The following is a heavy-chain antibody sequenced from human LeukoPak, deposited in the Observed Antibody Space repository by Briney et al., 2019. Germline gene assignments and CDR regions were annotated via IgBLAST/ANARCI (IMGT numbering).Heavy chain of an antibody. CDR2: ISGSGGGT. D-gene: IGHD2-15*01. CDR3: AKPEPNCSGGSCYQAPFDY. CDR1: GVTFSSYV. V-gene: IGHV3-23*01. J-gene: IGHJ4*02. Sequence: GGSLRLSCEASGVTFSSYVMSWVRQAPGKGPEWVSGISGSGGGTYYADSVKGRFAISRDNSKNTLYLQMNSLRAEDTAVYYCAKPEPNCSGGSCYQAPFDYWGQGTLVTVSS.